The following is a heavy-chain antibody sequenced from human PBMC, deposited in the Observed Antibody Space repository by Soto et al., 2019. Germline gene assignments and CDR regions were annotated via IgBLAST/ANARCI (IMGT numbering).Heavy chain of an antibody. CDR1: GGSISSYY. CDR3: NRQVLGEEQAPVAV. J-gene: IGHJ6*02. V-gene: IGHV4-59*08. D-gene: IGHD3-16*01. CDR2: IYYSGST. Sequence: PSETLSLTCTVSGGSISSYYWSWIRQSPGEGLEWIGYIYYSGSTNYNPSLKSRVTISVDTSKNQFSLKLSSVTAADAAVYYCNRQVLGEEQAPVAVWAQGTPAPVSS.